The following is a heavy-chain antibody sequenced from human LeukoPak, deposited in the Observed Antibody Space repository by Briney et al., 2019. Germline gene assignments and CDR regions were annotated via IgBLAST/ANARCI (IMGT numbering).Heavy chain of an antibody. CDR1: GGSFSGYYW. J-gene: IGHJ4*02. CDR2: INSDGSST. D-gene: IGHD4-17*01. CDR3: ARGYGDYFDY. V-gene: IGHV3-74*01. Sequence: ETLSLTCAVYGGSFSGYYWMHWVRQAPGKGLVWVSRINSDGSSTSYADSVKGRFTISRDNAKNTLYLQMNSLRAEDTAVYYCARGYGDYFDYWGQGTLVTVSS.